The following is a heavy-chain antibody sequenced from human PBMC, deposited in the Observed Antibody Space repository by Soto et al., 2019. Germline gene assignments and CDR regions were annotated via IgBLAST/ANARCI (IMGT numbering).Heavy chain of an antibody. CDR2: IYYSGST. CDR3: ASKLELRNPYNWFDP. J-gene: IGHJ5*02. D-gene: IGHD1-7*01. V-gene: IGHV4-39*01. CDR1: GGSISSSSYY. Sequence: SETLSLTCTVSGGSISSSSYYWGWIRQPPGKGLEWIGSIYYSGSTYYNPSLKSRVTISVDTSKNQFSLKLSSVTAADTAVYYCASKLELRNPYNWFDPWGQGTLVT.